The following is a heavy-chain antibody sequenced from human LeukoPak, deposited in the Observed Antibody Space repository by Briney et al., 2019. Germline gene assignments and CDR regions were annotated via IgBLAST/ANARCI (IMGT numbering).Heavy chain of an antibody. CDR2: IIPIFGTA. CDR3: ARDDSGSYWGFDY. Sequence: SVKVSCKASGGTFSSYAISWVRQAPGQGLEWMGGIIPIFGTANYAQKFQGRVTITTDESTSTAYMELSSLRSEDTAVYYCARDDSGSYWGFDYWGQGTLVTVSS. J-gene: IGHJ4*02. V-gene: IGHV1-69*05. D-gene: IGHD1-26*01. CDR1: GGTFSSYA.